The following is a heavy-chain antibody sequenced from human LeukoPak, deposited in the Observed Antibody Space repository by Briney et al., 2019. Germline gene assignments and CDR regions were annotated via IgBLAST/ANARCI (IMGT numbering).Heavy chain of an antibody. Sequence: PGGSLRLSCAASGFTSSNAWMSWVRQDPGKGLEWVGRIKSKTDGGTTDYAAPVKGRFTISRDDSKNTLYLQMNSLKTEDTAVYYCTTLLWFGETRFDYWGQGTLVTVSS. J-gene: IGHJ4*02. CDR1: GFTSSNAW. V-gene: IGHV3-15*01. CDR2: IKSKTDGGTT. D-gene: IGHD3-10*01. CDR3: TTLLWFGETRFDY.